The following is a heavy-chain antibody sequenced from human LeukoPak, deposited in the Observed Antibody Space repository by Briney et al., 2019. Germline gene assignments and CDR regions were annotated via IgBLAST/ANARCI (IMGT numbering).Heavy chain of an antibody. CDR2: INDGGST. CDR1: GRSFSGYY. V-gene: IGHV4-34*01. D-gene: IGHD2-8*01. J-gene: IGHJ5*02. Sequence: SETLSLTCAVYGRSFSGYYWSWVRQPPGRGLEWVGEINDGGSTNYNPSLKSRVTISVDTSKNQFSLKLSSVTAADTAVYYCAREGFCTNGVCLPPPSAFWFDHWGQGTLVTVSS. CDR3: AREGFCTNGVCLPPPSAFWFDH.